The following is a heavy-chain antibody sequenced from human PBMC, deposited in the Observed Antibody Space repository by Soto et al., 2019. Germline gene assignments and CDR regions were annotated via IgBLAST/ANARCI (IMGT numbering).Heavy chain of an antibody. Sequence: GASVKVSCKASGYTFTSYYMHWVRQAPGQGLEWMGIINPSGGSTSYAQKFQGRVTMTRDTSTSTVYMELSSLRSEDTAVYYCARDRLGPSGYCGSTSCYSGGMDVWGQGTTVTVSS. CDR1: GYTFTSYY. CDR2: INPSGGST. J-gene: IGHJ6*02. V-gene: IGHV1-46*01. D-gene: IGHD2-2*02. CDR3: ARDRLGPSGYCGSTSCYSGGMDV.